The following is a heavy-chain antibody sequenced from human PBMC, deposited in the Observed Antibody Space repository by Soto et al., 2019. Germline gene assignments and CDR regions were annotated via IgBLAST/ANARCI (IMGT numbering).Heavy chain of an antibody. CDR2: IYYSGST. CDR1: GGSISSGDYY. Sequence: SETLSLTCSVSGGSISSGDYYWSWIRQPPGKGLEWIGYIYYSGSTYYNPSLKSRVTISVDTSKNQFSLKLSSVTAADTAVYYADHYRSGRAFDIWGQGTMVTVSS. V-gene: IGHV4-30-4*01. CDR3: DHYRSGRAFDI. D-gene: IGHD1-26*01. J-gene: IGHJ3*02.